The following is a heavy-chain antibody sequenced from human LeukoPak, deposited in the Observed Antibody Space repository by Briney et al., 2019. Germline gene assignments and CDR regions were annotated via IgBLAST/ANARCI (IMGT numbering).Heavy chain of an antibody. D-gene: IGHD3-10*01. CDR1: GFSFSDRN. CDR2: ISSRSNYI. V-gene: IGHV3-21*01. J-gene: IGHJ4*02. Sequence: PGGSLRLSCAVSGFSFSDRNMNWVRQAPVKGLESVASISSRSNYIYYADSLKGRFTVSRDNARNSLFLQMTSLSAEETAVYYCARDYLGFGESGFDYWGQGTLVIVSS. CDR3: ARDYLGFGESGFDY.